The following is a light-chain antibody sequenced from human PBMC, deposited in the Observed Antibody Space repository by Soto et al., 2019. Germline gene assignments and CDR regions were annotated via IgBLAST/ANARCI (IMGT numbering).Light chain of an antibody. V-gene: IGKV3-20*01. CDR3: QQYGSSPLT. CDR1: QCVSSSY. CDR2: GAS. J-gene: IGKJ4*01. Sequence: EIVLTQSPGTLSLSPGERATLSYRASQCVSSSYLAWYQQKPGQAPRLLIYGASSRATGIPDRFSGSGSGTDFTLTISRLEPEDFAVYYCQQYGSSPLTFGGGTKVDIK.